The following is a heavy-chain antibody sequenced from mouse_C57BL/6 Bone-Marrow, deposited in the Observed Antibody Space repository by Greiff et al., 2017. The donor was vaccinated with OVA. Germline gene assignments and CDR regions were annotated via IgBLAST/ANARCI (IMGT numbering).Heavy chain of an antibody. CDR2: FTMYSDAT. CDR3: ARAPLYYYGSMDY. Sequence: RRAVAELVRPGSSVKLSCKDSYFAFMASAIPCSKQIPGHGLSLIGSFTMYSDATEYSENFKGKATLTANTSSSTAYMELSSLTSEDSAVYYCARAPLYYYGSMDYWGQGTSVTVSS. D-gene: IGHD1-1*01. CDR1: YFAFMASA. V-gene: IGHV1-49*01. J-gene: IGHJ4*01.